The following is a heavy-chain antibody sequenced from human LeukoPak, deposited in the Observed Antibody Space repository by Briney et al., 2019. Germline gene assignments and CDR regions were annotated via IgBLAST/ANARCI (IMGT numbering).Heavy chain of an antibody. J-gene: IGHJ6*03. Sequence: SQTLSLTCTVSGGSISSGDYYWSWIRQPPGKGLEWIGYIYYSGSTYYNPFLKSRVTISVDTSKNQFSLKLSSVTAADTAVYYCARVRRVQLWLMGYYYYYMDVWGKGTTVTVSS. CDR3: ARVRRVQLWLMGYYYYYMDV. D-gene: IGHD5-18*01. CDR1: GGSISSGDYY. V-gene: IGHV4-30-4*08. CDR2: IYYSGST.